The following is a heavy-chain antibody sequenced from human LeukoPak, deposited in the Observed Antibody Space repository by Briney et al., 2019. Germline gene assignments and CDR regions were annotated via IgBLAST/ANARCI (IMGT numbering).Heavy chain of an antibody. CDR2: INHSGST. Sequence: SETLSLTCAVYGGSFSGNYWSWIRQPPGKGLEWIGEINHSGSTNYNPSLKSRVTISVDTSKKQFSLKLSSVTAADTAVYYCASLRILDDCGDYSYWGQGTLVTVSS. V-gene: IGHV4-34*01. CDR3: ASLRILDDCGDYSY. D-gene: IGHD4-17*01. J-gene: IGHJ4*02. CDR1: GGSFSGNY.